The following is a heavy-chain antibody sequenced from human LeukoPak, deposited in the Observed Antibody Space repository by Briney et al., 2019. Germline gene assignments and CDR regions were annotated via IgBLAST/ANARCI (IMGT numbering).Heavy chain of an antibody. Sequence: PGGSLRLSCAASGFSPSGYWMHWVRQAPGKGLVWVSLISSDGSTTFYADSVKGRFTVSRDSAKNTLYLQMNSLRAEDTAVYCCARGPSGALDIWGLGTTVTVSS. V-gene: IGHV3-74*01. CDR3: ARGPSGALDI. CDR2: ISSDGSTT. J-gene: IGHJ3*02. D-gene: IGHD3-10*01. CDR1: GFSPSGYW.